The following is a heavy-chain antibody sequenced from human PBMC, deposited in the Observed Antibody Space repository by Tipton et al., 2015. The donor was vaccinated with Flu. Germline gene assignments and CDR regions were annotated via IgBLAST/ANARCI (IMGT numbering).Heavy chain of an antibody. V-gene: IGHV3-7*01. J-gene: IGHJ3*01. CDR1: GFTLSTYW. CDR2: IKQDGSEK. D-gene: IGHD3-22*01. CDR3: ARWGPYDYDSSSG. Sequence: SLRLSCAAPGFTLSTYWMTWVRQAPGKGLEWVANIKQDGSEKYYVDSVKGRFTISRDNAKNSLFLQMNSLRAEDTAVYYCARWGPYDYDSSSGWGQGTMVTVSS.